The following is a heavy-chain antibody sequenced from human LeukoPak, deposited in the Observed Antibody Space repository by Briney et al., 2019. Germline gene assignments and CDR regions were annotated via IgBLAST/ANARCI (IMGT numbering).Heavy chain of an antibody. CDR3: ARDRWYSSSVFDY. CDR2: VSYDGSNK. Sequence: GGSLRLPCAASGFTFSSYAMHWVRQAPGKGLEWVAVVSYDGSNKYYADSVKGRFTISRDNSKNTLYLQMNSLRAEDTAVYYCARDRWYSSSVFDYWGQGTLVTVSS. CDR1: GFTFSSYA. V-gene: IGHV3-30*01. D-gene: IGHD6-13*01. J-gene: IGHJ4*02.